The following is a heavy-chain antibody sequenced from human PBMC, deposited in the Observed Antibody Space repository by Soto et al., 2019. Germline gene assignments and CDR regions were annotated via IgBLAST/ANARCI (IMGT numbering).Heavy chain of an antibody. Sequence: HWVRXAPGKGLVWVXRINSDGSITSYADSVKGRFTISRDNAKNTLYLQMNSLRAEDTAVYYCARASSGDSSGYYFSYYYYGMDVWGQGTTVTVSS. V-gene: IGHV3-74*01. D-gene: IGHD3-22*01. CDR3: ARASSGDSSGYYFSYYYYGMDV. CDR2: INSDGSIT. J-gene: IGHJ6*02.